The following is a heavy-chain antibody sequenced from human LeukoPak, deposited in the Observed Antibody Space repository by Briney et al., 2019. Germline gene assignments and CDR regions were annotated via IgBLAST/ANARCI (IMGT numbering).Heavy chain of an antibody. CDR3: AKSSGYYSAPFYMHV. V-gene: IGHV1-46*01. Sequence: ASVKVSCKASGYTFTSYYMHWVRQAPGQGLEWGGIINPSGDPTTYAQKFQGGVTMTSDMSTSTVYMEPSSLRSEDTAVYYCAKSSGYYSAPFYMHVWGKGTTLTVPS. D-gene: IGHD3-22*01. CDR1: GYTFTSYY. CDR2: INPSGDPT. J-gene: IGHJ6*03.